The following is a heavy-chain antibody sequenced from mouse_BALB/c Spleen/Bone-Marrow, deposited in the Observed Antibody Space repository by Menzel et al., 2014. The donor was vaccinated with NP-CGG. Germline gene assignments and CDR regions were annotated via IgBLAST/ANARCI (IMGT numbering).Heavy chain of an antibody. CDR3: ARERGRGYYLDY. CDR2: IHPNSGNT. V-gene: IGHV1S130*01. CDR1: GYTFTSSW. Sequence: QVQLQQSGSVLVRPGASVKLSCKASGYTFTSSWMHWAKQRPGQGLEWIGEIHPNSGNTNYNEKFKGKATLTVDTSSSTAYVDLSSLTSEDSAVYYWARERGRGYYLDYWGQGTTLTVSS. J-gene: IGHJ2*01.